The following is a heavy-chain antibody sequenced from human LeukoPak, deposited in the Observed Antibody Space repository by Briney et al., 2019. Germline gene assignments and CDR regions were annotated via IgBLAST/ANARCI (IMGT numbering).Heavy chain of an antibody. CDR3: AREVPGRKWYYFDA. CDR1: GDSITNGDYY. Sequence: SETLSLTCNVSGDSITNGDYYWTWIRQSPGEGLEWLGYIYRSGSTLYLPSLESRLSLSVDTSKNQFSLTLTSVTAEDSAVFYCAREVPGRKWYYFDAWGRGTLVTVSS. D-gene: IGHD2-15*01. V-gene: IGHV4-30-4*01. CDR2: IYRSGST. J-gene: IGHJ4*02.